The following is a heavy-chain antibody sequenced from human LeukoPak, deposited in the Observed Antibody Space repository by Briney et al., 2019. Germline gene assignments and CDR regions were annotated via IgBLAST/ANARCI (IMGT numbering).Heavy chain of an antibody. V-gene: IGHV3-23*01. D-gene: IGHD5-24*01. CDR2: ISGSGGST. CDR3: AKPLRRDGYNSAY. CDR1: GFTFSSYA. Sequence: GGSLRLYCAASGFTFSSYAMRWVRQAPGKGLEWVSAISGSGGSTYYADSVKGRFTISRDNSKNTLYLQMNSLRAEDTAVYYCAKPLRRDGYNSAYWGQGTLVTVSS. J-gene: IGHJ4*02.